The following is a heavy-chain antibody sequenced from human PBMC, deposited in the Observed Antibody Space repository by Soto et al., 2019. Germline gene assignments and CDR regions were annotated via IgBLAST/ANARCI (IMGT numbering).Heavy chain of an antibody. CDR2: INPNSGGT. D-gene: IGHD3-3*01. Sequence: ASVKVSCKASGYTLTGYYMHWVRQAPGQGLEWMGWINPNSGGTNYAQKFQGRVTMTRDTSISTAYMELSRLRCDDTAVSSCARSLTIFVVVPAQTLDYWGQGTLVTVSS. CDR1: GYTLTGYY. CDR3: ARSLTIFVVVPAQTLDY. V-gene: IGHV1-2*02. J-gene: IGHJ4*02.